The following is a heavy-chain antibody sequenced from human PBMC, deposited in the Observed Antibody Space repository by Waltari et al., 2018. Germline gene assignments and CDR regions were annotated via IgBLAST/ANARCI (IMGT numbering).Heavy chain of an antibody. CDR2: IQSRTEGERK. V-gene: IGHV3-15*01. CDR1: GSPFAPAW. J-gene: IGHJ4*02. Sequence: EVQMVDSGGVLVKPGESLRLSCVAAGSPFAPAWLTWVRQAPGKGLEWVGRIQSRTEGERKDFAAPVKGRFSISRDDAKNTLYLQMNSLRSEDTAIYYCTTLDAPWGGGWGQGTQVTVSS. CDR3: TTLDAPWGGG. D-gene: IGHD3-16*01.